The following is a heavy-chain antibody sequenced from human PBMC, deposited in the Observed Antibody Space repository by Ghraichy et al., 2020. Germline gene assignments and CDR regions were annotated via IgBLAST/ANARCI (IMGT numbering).Heavy chain of an antibody. J-gene: IGHJ3*02. CDR3: AEVPFTFGGVVVIPETFDI. CDR2: AYYSGSN. CDR1: GGSISSGAYY. Sequence: SETLSLTCTVSGGSISSGAYYWSWIRQHPGKGLEWIGYAYYSGSNYYNPSLKSRITVSFDTSKNRFSLKLGSVTAGDTAGYYGAEVPFTFGGVVVIPETFDIWGQGTMVTVSS. D-gene: IGHD3-16*02. V-gene: IGHV4-31*03.